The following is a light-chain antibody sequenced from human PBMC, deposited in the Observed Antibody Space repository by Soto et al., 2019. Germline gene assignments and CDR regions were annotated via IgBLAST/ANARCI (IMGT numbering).Light chain of an antibody. Sequence: IGLTPSPWTLALSPGERVTLSCRASQSVTTRLAWYQHKPGQAPTLLTSGPSNSHSGVPLRLRGSGSGTDFTLTITRLEPEDFALYYCQQSGGSPITFGLGTRLEIK. V-gene: IGKV3-20*01. CDR2: GPS. CDR3: QQSGGSPIT. CDR1: QSVTTR. J-gene: IGKJ5*01.